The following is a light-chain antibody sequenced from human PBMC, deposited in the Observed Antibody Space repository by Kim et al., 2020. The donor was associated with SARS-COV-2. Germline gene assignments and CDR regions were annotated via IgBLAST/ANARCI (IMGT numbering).Light chain of an antibody. CDR2: EAA. CDR3: QQRGNWPPALT. V-gene: IGKV3-11*01. CDR1: ANVDIS. J-gene: IGKJ4*01. Sequence: YPGESATLACRASANVDISLAWYQQTPGRAPRLIIYEAAIRAAGIADRFRASGSGTDFTLTIGSRAPEDFAVYYCQQRGNWPPALTFGGGTKLEI.